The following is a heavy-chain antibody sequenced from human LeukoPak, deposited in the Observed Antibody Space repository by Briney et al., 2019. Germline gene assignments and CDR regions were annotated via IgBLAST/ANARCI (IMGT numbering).Heavy chain of an antibody. CDR2: ISDSGTT. J-gene: IGHJ6*02. CDR1: VESFSGYY. Sequence: SETLSLTCAVYVESFSGYYWSWIRQPPGKGLEWIGEISDSGTTNYNPSLKSRVTVSVDTSKNQFSLKLSSVTAADTAVYYCARGASCGGDCYWEDYYYYGTDVWGQGTTVTVSS. D-gene: IGHD2-21*02. CDR3: ARGASCGGDCYWEDYYYYGTDV. V-gene: IGHV4-34*01.